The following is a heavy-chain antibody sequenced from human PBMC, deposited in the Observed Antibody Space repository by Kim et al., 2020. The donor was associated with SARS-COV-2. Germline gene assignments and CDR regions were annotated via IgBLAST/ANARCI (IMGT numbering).Heavy chain of an antibody. J-gene: IGHJ6*02. CDR3: ARGGVFSYGSYYYYGMDV. D-gene: IGHD5-18*01. Sequence: SRVTKSVDTSKNQFSLKLSSVTAADTAVYYCARGGVFSYGSYYYYGMDVWGQGTTVTVSS. V-gene: IGHV4-34*01.